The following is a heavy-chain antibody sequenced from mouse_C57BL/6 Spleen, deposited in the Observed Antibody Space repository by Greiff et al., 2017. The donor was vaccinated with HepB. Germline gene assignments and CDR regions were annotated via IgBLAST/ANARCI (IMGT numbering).Heavy chain of an antibody. Sequence: VQLQQSGAELARPGASVKLSCKASGYTFTSYGISWVKQRTGQGLEWIGESYPRSGNTYYNEKFKGKATLTADKSSSTAYMELRSLTSEDSAVYFCARPLEGYFDVWGTGTTVTVSS. CDR2: SYPRSGNT. CDR1: GYTFTSYG. J-gene: IGHJ1*03. CDR3: ARPLEGYFDV. V-gene: IGHV1-81*01. D-gene: IGHD1-2*01.